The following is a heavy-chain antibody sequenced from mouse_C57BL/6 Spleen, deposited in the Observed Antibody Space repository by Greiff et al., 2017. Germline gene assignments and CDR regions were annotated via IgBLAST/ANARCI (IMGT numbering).Heavy chain of an antibody. CDR2: IYPRSGNT. CDR1: GYTFTSYG. J-gene: IGHJ3*01. D-gene: IGHD1-1*01. V-gene: IGHV1-81*01. Sequence: QVHVKQSGAELARPGASVKLSCKASGYTFTSYGISWVKQRTGQGLEWIGEIYPRSGNTYYNEKFKGKATLTADKSSSTAYMELRSLTSEDSAVYFCARDGGSSRGAWFAYWGQGTLVTVSA. CDR3: ARDGGSSRGAWFAY.